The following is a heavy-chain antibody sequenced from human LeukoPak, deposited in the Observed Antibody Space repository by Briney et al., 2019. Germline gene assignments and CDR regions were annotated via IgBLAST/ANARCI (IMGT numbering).Heavy chain of an antibody. CDR2: MNPNSGDT. V-gene: IGHV1-2*02. CDR1: GYIFTNYY. Sequence: ASVKVSGMASGYIFTNYYMHWVRPAPGQGLEWVGWMNPNSGDTTYAQKFQDRVTMTRDTSISTAYMELSRLTSDDTAVYYCASQQDPDYWGQGTLVTVSS. CDR3: ASQQDPDY. J-gene: IGHJ4*02.